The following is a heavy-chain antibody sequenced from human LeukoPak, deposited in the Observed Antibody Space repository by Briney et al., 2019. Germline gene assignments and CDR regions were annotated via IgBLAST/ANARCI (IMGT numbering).Heavy chain of an antibody. CDR3: AKDVQGAADAFDI. Sequence: GGSLRLSCAASGFTVSSNYMSWVRQAPGKGLEWVSVIYSGGSTYYADSVKGRFTISRDNSKNTLYLQMNSLRAEDTALYYCAKDVQGAADAFDIWGQGTMVTVSS. V-gene: IGHV3-53*05. CDR2: IYSGGST. CDR1: GFTVSSNY. J-gene: IGHJ3*02. D-gene: IGHD1-26*01.